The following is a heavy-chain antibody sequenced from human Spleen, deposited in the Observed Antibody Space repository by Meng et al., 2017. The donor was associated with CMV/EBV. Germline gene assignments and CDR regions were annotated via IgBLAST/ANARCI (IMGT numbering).Heavy chain of an antibody. CDR1: GFSFTSYA. CDR2: IYSDGVDT. V-gene: IGHV3-23*03. Sequence: GESLKISCAASGFSFTSYAMSWVRQAPGKGLEWVSSIYSDGVDTYYADSVKGRFTISRDNSKNTLSLQMNSLRAEDTAVYYCAKDCYDSSGWWDLDYWGQGTTVTVSS. J-gene: IGHJ4*02. D-gene: IGHD3-22*01. CDR3: AKDCYDSSGWWDLDY.